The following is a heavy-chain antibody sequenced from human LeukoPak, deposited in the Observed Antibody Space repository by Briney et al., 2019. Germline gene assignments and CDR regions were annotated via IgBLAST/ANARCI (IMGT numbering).Heavy chain of an antibody. V-gene: IGHV3-74*01. CDR3: ARDAVDTANAV. D-gene: IGHD5-18*01. CDR2: INSDGSIT. CDR1: GLTFTTYW. J-gene: IGHJ6*02. Sequence: GGSLRLSCAASGLTFTTYWMHWVRQAPGKGLVWVSHINSDGSITSYADPVKGRFTISRDNAKNTLYLQMNSLRAEDTAVYYCARDAVDTANAVWGQGTTVTVSS.